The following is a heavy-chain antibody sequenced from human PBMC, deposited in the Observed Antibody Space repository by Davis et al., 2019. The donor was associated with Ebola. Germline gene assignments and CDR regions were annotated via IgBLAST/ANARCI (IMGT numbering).Heavy chain of an antibody. D-gene: IGHD1-20*01. CDR3: ARDLIYVVTGTTNYYYGMDV. Sequence: GESLKISCAASGFTFSSYAMHWVRQAPGKGLEWVAVISYDGSNKYYADSVKGRFTISRDNSKNTLYLQMNSLRAEDTAVYYCARDLIYVVTGTTNYYYGMDVWGQGTTVTVSS. J-gene: IGHJ6*02. CDR1: GFTFSSYA. CDR2: ISYDGSNK. V-gene: IGHV3-30-3*01.